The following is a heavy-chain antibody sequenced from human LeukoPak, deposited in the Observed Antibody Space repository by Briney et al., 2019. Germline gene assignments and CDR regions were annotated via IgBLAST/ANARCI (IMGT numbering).Heavy chain of an antibody. Sequence: GGSLRLSCAASGFSFSVHYMAWIRQAPGKGLQWVAYTSSGGQTTYYADSVRGRFTISRDNGRGSLYLEMNSLRVDDTAVYYCARDQGVNSGWFDSWGQGTLVTV. J-gene: IGHJ5*01. CDR3: ARDQGVNSGWFDS. CDR1: GFSFSVHY. CDR2: TSSGGQTT. V-gene: IGHV3-11*04. D-gene: IGHD3-10*01.